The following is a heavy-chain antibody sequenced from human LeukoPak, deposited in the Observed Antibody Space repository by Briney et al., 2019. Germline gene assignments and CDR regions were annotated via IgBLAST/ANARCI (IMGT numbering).Heavy chain of an antibody. J-gene: IGHJ1*01. V-gene: IGHV1-69*13. CDR2: IIPMFGST. CDR1: GGSFTNCP. CDR3: ARGDSVPLGGGNLLRVLYFHD. D-gene: IGHD4-23*01. Sequence: GASVKVSCKASGGSFTNCPFHWVRQAPGQGLEWMGGIIPMFGSTDHAQKFQGRLTITADESTTTAYLELTSLRSEDTAVYYCARGDSVPLGGGNLLRVLYFHDWGQGTLVAVSS.